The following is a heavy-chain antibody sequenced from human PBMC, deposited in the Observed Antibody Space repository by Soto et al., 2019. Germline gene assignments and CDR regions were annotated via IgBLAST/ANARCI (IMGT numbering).Heavy chain of an antibody. CDR3: ARQRKYCSGGSCYGLDYYYGMDV. CDR1: GFTFSDYY. J-gene: IGHJ6*02. Sequence: GGSLRLSCAASGFTFSDYYMSWIRQAPGKGLEWVSYISSSSGYTNYADSVKGRFTISRDNSKNTLYLQMNSLRAEDTAVYYCARQRKYCSGGSCYGLDYYYGMDVWGQGTTVTVSS. CDR2: ISSSSGYT. V-gene: IGHV3-11*06. D-gene: IGHD2-15*01.